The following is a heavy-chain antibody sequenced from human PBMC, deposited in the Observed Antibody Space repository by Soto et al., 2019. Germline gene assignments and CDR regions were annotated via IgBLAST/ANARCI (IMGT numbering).Heavy chain of an antibody. J-gene: IGHJ5*02. CDR3: AISIAVAGTGGWFDP. Sequence: ASVKVSCKAAGYTFTSYYMHWGRQAPGQGLEWMGIINPSGGSTSYAQKFQGRVTMTRDTSTSTVYMELSSLRSEDTAVYYCAISIAVAGTGGWFDPWGQGTLVTVSS. D-gene: IGHD6-19*01. CDR2: INPSGGST. V-gene: IGHV1-46*01. CDR1: GYTFTSYY.